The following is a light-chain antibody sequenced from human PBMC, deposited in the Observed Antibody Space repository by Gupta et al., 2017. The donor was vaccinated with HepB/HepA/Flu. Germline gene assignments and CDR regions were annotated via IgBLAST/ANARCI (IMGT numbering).Light chain of an antibody. V-gene: IGLV1-36*01. CDR2: YDD. CDR3: AAWDDSRNGLV. J-gene: IGLJ3*02. Sequence: QSVLTQPPSASDAPRQKVTISCSGRCSNIGNNTVNWYQQLPGTAPKLLIYYDDLRPSGVSDRFSGSKSGTSASLTISGLQADDEADYYCAAWDDSRNGLVFGGGTKLTVL. CDR1: CSNIGNNT.